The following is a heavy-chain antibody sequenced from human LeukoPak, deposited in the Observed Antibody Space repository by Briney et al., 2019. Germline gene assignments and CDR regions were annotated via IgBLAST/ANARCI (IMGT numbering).Heavy chain of an antibody. CDR2: VLAGGGTT. CDR3: TKEHDYSNFAEDY. V-gene: IGHV3-23*01. J-gene: IGHJ4*02. D-gene: IGHD4-11*01. Sequence: GGSLRLSCAVSGLTFSNYAMTWVRQAPGKGLEWVSSVLAGGGTTLYADSVKGRFTISRDNSYNTLYLQMSSLRAEDTAVYYCTKEHDYSNFAEDYWGQGTLVTVSS. CDR1: GLTFSNYA.